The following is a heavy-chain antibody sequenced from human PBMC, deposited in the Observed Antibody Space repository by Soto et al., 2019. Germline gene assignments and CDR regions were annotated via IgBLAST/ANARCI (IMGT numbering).Heavy chain of an antibody. J-gene: IGHJ5*02. D-gene: IGHD6-19*01. CDR2: IYHSGST. V-gene: IGHV4-4*02. CDR1: GGSISSSNC. CDR3: ARGGGTVAGTIWFDP. Sequence: QVQLQESGPGLVKPSGTLSLTCAVSGGSISSSNCWSWFRQPPGKGLEGIGEIYHSGSTNYNPSLKSRVTISVDKSKNQFSLKLSSVTAADTAVYYCARGGGTVAGTIWFDPWGQGTLVTVSS.